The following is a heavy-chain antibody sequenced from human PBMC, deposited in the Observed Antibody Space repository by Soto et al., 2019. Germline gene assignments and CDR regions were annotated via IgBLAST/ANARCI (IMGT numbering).Heavy chain of an antibody. CDR3: ARDVGLDSDDFFAY. V-gene: IGHV3-23*01. D-gene: IGHD3-9*01. CDR1: GFTFSSYG. J-gene: IGHJ4*02. Sequence: SLRLSCTSSGFTFSSYGMGWVRQAPGKGLQWVSTIRGDGGQTHYTDSVKGRFSISRDNSKNTVYLQMDSLRAEDTAMYFCARDVGLDSDDFFAYWGQGTQVTVSS. CDR2: IRGDGGQT.